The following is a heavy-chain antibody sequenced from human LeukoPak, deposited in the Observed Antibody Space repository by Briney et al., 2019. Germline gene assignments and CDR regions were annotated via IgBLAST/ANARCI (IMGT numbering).Heavy chain of an antibody. CDR1: GGTFIRYA. Sequence: ASVKVSCKASGGTFIRYAISWVRQAPGQGLEWMGGIIPIFGTANYAQKFQGRVTITADESTSTAYMELSSLRSEDTAVYYCATHYEGMVVAATRWSEYGAFDIWGQGTMVTVSS. CDR2: IIPIFGTA. D-gene: IGHD2-15*01. V-gene: IGHV1-69*13. J-gene: IGHJ3*02. CDR3: ATHYEGMVVAATRWSEYGAFDI.